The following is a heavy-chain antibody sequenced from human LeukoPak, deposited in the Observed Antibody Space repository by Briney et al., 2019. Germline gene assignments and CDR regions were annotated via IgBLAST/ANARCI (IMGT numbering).Heavy chain of an antibody. J-gene: IGHJ4*02. CDR3: AREVPYDSSVYYQPFDY. V-gene: IGHV1-18*01. CDR2: ISAYNGNT. D-gene: IGHD3-22*01. Sequence: ASVKVSCKASGYTFTSYGISWGRQAPGQGLEWMGWISAYNGNTNYAQKLQGRVTMTTDTSTSTAYMELRSLRSDDTAVYYCAREVPYDSSVYYQPFDYWGQGTLVTVSS. CDR1: GYTFTSYG.